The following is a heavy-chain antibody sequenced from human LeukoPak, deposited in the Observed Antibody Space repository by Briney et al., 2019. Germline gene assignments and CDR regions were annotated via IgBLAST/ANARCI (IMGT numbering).Heavy chain of an antibody. CDR1: GGTFSSYA. V-gene: IGHV1-69*05. CDR3: ASTYDSSGYYYMDAFDI. Sequence: ASVKVSCKASGGTFSSYAISWVRQAPGQGLEWMGGIIPIFGTANYAQKFQGRVTITTDESTSTAYMELSSLRSEDTAVYYCASTYDSSGYYYMDAFDIWGQGTMVTVSS. D-gene: IGHD3-22*01. J-gene: IGHJ3*02. CDR2: IIPIFGTA.